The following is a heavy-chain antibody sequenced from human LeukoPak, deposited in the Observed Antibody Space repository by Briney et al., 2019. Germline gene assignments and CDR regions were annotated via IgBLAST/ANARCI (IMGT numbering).Heavy chain of an antibody. CDR2: ISYDGSNK. CDR3: GSISGGASGDF. Sequence: TGGSLRLSCAASGFTFSSYTLHWVRQGPGKGLEWVAVISYDGSNKYYADSVRGRFTISRDNSKNTLYLQMNSLRAEDTAVYYCGSISGGASGDFWGQGTLVTVSS. J-gene: IGHJ4*02. CDR1: GFTFSSYT. V-gene: IGHV3-30-3*01. D-gene: IGHD3-10*01.